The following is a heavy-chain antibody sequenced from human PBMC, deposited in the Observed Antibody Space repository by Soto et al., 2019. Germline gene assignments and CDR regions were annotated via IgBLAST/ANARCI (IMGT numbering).Heavy chain of an antibody. D-gene: IGHD3-22*01. CDR3: ARGTYYYDSSGYSSFDY. CDR2: ISAYNGNT. V-gene: IGHV1-18*04. J-gene: IGHJ4*02. CDR1: GYTFTGYY. Sequence: ASVKVSCKASGYTFTGYYMHWVRQAPGQGLEWMGWISAYNGNTNYAQKLQGRVTMTTDTSTSTAYMELRSLGSDDTAVYYCARGTYYYDSSGYSSFDYWGQGTLVTVSS.